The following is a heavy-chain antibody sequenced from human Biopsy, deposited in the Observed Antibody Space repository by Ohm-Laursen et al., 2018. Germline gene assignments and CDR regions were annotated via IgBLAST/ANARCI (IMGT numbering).Heavy chain of an antibody. Sequence: TLSLTCTVSGGSISSSTTYYWAWLRQPPGKGLVWIGSIYNTETTFYNPSLKSRVTISVDTSTNQFSLKMSSATAADTALYFCARHPTGFWFDPWGHGTLVTVSS. V-gene: IGHV4-39*01. CDR3: ARHPTGFWFDP. CDR1: GGSISSSTTYY. J-gene: IGHJ5*02. CDR2: IYNTETT.